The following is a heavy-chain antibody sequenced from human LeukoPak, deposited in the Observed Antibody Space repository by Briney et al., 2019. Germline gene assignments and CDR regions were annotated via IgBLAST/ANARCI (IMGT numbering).Heavy chain of an antibody. CDR2: IYTSGST. V-gene: IGHV4-4*07. D-gene: IGHD6-13*01. J-gene: IGHJ4*02. CDR1: GGSISSYY. Sequence: SETLSLTCTVSGGSISSYYWSWIRQPAGKGLEWIGRIYTSGSTNYNPSLKSRVTMSVDTSKNQFSLKLSSVTAADTAVYYCARGWYSSSWYRGWYFDYWGQGTLVTVSS. CDR3: ARGWYSSSWYRGWYFDY.